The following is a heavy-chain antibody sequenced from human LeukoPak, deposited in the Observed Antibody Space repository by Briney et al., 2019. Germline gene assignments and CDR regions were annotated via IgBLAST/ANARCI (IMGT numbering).Heavy chain of an antibody. CDR3: ARRGGRDGYNLNWFDP. J-gene: IGHJ5*02. CDR1: GGSISTYY. V-gene: IGHV4-59*01. D-gene: IGHD5-24*01. CDR2: IYYNGDT. Sequence: PSETLSLTCTVSGGSISTYYWSWIRQPPGKGLEWIGYIYYNGDTNYNPSLKSRVTISVDTSKKQFSLKPRTVTAADTAVYYCARRGGRDGYNLNWFDPWGQGTLVTVSS.